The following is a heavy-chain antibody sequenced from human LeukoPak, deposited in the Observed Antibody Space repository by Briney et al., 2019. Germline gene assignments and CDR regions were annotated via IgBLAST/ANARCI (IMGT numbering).Heavy chain of an antibody. V-gene: IGHV3-30-3*01. CDR1: GFTFSSYA. CDR3: ARVDILTGYFDY. CDR2: ISYDGSNK. J-gene: IGHJ4*02. D-gene: IGHD3-9*01. Sequence: GGSLRLSCAASGFTFSSYAMHWVRQAPGKGLEWVAVISYDGSNKYYADSAKGRFTISRDNSKNTLYLQMNSLRAEDTAVYYCARVDILTGYFDYWGQGTLVTVSS.